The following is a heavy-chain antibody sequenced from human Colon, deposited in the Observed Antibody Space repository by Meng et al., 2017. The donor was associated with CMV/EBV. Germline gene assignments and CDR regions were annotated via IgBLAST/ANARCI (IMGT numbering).Heavy chain of an antibody. CDR3: TTTAYSDSAFNR. CDR2: IRSNDQGGLA. V-gene: IGHV3-15*01. Sequence: SGFTFSSVWMSWVRQAPGKGLEWVGRIRSNDQGGLADYAAPVKGRLTISRDDSTNTLYLQMNSLETEDIAVYYCTTTAYSDSAFNRWGQGTMVTVSS. J-gene: IGHJ3*02. CDR1: GFTFSSVW. D-gene: IGHD4-17*01.